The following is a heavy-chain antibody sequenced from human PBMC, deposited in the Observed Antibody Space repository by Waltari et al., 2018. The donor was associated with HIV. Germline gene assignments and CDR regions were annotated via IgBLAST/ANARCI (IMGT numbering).Heavy chain of an antibody. CDR3: AKWGVYSNFYGMDV. CDR1: EMKFSNYA. CDR2: IRSDGVKK. J-gene: IGHJ6*02. D-gene: IGHD3-10*01. Sequence: QEQLVESGGGVVQPGGSLRLSCTASEMKFSNYAIHWVRQAPGKVLEWLGFIRSDGVKKYYADSVKGRFTISRDNSKKTLYLQMSSLRAEDTAVYYCAKWGVYSNFYGMDVWGQGTTVAVSS. V-gene: IGHV3-30*02.